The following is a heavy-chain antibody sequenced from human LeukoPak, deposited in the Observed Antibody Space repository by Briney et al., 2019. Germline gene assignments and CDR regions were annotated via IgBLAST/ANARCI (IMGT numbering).Heavy chain of an antibody. D-gene: IGHD3-16*01. V-gene: IGHV1-2*02. CDR2: INPNSGGT. J-gene: IGHJ4*02. Sequence: ASVKVSCKASGYTFTGYYIHWVRQAPGQGLEWMGWINPNSGGTSFAQNFQGRVTMTRDTSISTAYMELSRLRSDDTAVYYCARYFLIPALFYWGQGTLVTVSS. CDR3: ARYFLIPALFY. CDR1: GYTFTGYY.